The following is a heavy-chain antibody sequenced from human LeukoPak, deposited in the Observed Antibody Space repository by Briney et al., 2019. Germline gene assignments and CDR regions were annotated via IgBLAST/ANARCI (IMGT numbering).Heavy chain of an antibody. CDR2: IRYSGSS. Sequence: PSETLSLTCTLSGGSISSDGYYWSRLPPLQGQGLEWIGYIRYSGSSYSTPSLKSPLTFSAHTTKNQFPLELTPVAAAAAAVYFCARRIPNGPLHFWGRGTRVSVSS. V-gene: IGHV4-31*01. J-gene: IGHJ4*02. CDR1: GGSISSDGYY. CDR3: ARRIPNGPLHF.